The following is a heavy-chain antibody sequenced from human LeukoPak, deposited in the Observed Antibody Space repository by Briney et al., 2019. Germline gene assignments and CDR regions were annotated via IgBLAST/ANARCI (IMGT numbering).Heavy chain of an antibody. J-gene: IGHJ3*02. CDR1: GGSISSSNW. V-gene: IGHV4-4*02. Sequence: ASGTLSLTCAVSGGSISSSNWWSWVRQPPGKGLEWIGEIYHSGSTNYNPSLKSRVTISVDKSKNQFSLKLSSVTAADTAVYYCARTGSYDRASDAFDIWGQGTMVTVSS. CDR3: ARTGSYDRASDAFDI. D-gene: IGHD3-22*01. CDR2: IYHSGST.